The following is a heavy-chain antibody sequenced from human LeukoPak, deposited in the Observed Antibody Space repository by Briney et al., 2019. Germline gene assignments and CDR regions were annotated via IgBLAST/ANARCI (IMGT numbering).Heavy chain of an antibody. CDR1: GFTFSSYA. J-gene: IGHJ6*02. Sequence: GGSLRLSCAASGFTFSSYAMHWVRQAPVKGLEWVAVISYDGSNKYYADSVKGRFTISRDNSKNTLYLQMNSLRAEDTAVYYCARSPGGGYCSSTSCSYYYYGMDVWGQGTTVTVSS. V-gene: IGHV3-30-3*01. CDR3: ARSPGGGYCSSTSCSYYYYGMDV. CDR2: ISYDGSNK. D-gene: IGHD2-2*01.